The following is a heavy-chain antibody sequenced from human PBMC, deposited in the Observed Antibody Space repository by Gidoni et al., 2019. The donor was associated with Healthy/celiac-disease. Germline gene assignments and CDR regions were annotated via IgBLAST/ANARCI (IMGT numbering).Heavy chain of an antibody. CDR3: ARVSSNYYGSGIDYYYGMDV. J-gene: IGHJ6*02. CDR1: GFTFSSSS. V-gene: IGHV3-21*01. CDR2: ISSSSSYI. D-gene: IGHD3-10*01. Sequence: EVQLVESGGGLVKPGGSLRLSCAASGFTFSSSSMNWVRQAPGKGLEWVSSISSSSSYIYYADSVKGRFTISRDNAKNSLYLQMNSLRAEDTAVYYCARVSSNYYGSGIDYYYGMDVWGQGTTVTVSS.